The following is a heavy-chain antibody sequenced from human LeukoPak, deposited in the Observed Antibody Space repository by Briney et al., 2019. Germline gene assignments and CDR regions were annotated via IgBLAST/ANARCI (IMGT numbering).Heavy chain of an antibody. D-gene: IGHD3-10*01. CDR1: GFTFSSYT. J-gene: IGHJ4*02. CDR3: AKGGIGELFDY. CDR2: ISGSGGST. V-gene: IGHV3-23*01. Sequence: GGSLRLSCAASGFTFSSYTMSWVRQAPGKGLEWVSAISGSGGSTYYADSVKGRFTIPRDNSKNTLYLQMNSLRAEDTAVYYCAKGGIGELFDYWGQGTLVTVSS.